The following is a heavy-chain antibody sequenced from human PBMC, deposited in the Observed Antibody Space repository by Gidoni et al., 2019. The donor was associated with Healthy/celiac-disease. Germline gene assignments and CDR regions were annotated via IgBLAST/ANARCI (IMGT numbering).Heavy chain of an antibody. CDR2: IFSNDEK. D-gene: IGHD6-19*01. CDR1: GFSLSNARMG. J-gene: IGHJ4*02. CDR3: ARKRAGTRSSLDFDY. Sequence: QVTLKESGPVLVRPTETLTLTCTVSGFSLSNARMGVSWIRKPPGKALEWLAHIFSNDEKSYSTSLNSRLTIYKDTSKSQVVLTMTNMDPVDTATYYCARKRAGTRSSLDFDYWGQGTLVTVSS. V-gene: IGHV2-26*01.